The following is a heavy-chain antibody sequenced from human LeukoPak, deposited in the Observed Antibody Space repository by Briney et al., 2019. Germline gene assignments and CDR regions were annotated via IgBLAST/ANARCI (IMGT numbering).Heavy chain of an antibody. V-gene: IGHV1-2*04. CDR1: GYTFTDYY. Sequence: ASVKVSCKTSGYTFTDYYIYWVRQAPGQGPEWMGWINPNGGGTNYAQKFQCWVTMTMDTSITTVYMELSRLKSDDTAVYYCAKDAENGSGWFDPWGQGTLVTVSS. J-gene: IGHJ5*02. D-gene: IGHD5-24*01. CDR2: INPNGGGT. CDR3: AKDAENGSGWFDP.